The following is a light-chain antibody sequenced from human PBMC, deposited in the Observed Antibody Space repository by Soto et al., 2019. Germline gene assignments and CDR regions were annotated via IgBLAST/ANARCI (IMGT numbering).Light chain of an antibody. CDR2: DAS. J-gene: IGKJ5*01. Sequence: DIQMTQSPSTLSASVGDRVTITCRASQSLNNDLAWYQQKPGKAPNLLIYDASTLERGVPSRFSGTGSGTEVTLAISSLQPDDFATYYCQQYYRSSVTFGQGTRLEIK. CDR3: QQYYRSSVT. CDR1: QSLNND. V-gene: IGKV1-5*01.